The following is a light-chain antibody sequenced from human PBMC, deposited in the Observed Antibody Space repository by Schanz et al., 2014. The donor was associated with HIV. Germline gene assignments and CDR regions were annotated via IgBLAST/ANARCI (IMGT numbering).Light chain of an antibody. J-gene: IGLJ2*01. CDR1: SSDVGGYNY. CDR2: DVS. Sequence: QSALTQPASVSGSPGQSITISCTGTSSDVGGYNYVSWYQQHPGKAPKLMIYDVSNRPSGVSNRFSGSKSGNTASLTISGLQAEDEADYFCTSYTSSSILIFGGGTKLNVL. CDR3: TSYTSSSILI. V-gene: IGLV2-14*01.